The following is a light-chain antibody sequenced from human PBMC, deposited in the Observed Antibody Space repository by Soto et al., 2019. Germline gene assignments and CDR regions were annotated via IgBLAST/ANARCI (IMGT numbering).Light chain of an antibody. Sequence: QSVLTQPASVSGSPGQSITISCTGTNGDVGGYNYVSWYQQHPGKAPKLIIYEVTYRPSGVSNRFSGSKTGSTASLTISGLQAEDEAHYYCSSYSSSSTLVVFGGGTKLTVL. CDR3: SSYSSSSTLVV. V-gene: IGLV2-14*01. CDR1: NGDVGGYNY. J-gene: IGLJ3*02. CDR2: EVT.